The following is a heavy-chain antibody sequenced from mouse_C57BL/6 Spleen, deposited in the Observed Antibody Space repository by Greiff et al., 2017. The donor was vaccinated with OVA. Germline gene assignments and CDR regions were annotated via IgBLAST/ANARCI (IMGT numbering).Heavy chain of an antibody. Sequence: EVHLVESEGGLVQPGSSMKLSCTASGFTFSGYYMAWVRQVPEKGLEWVANINYDGSSTYYLDSLKSRFLISRDNAKNILYLQMSSLKSEDTATYYCAREKDYLDDWGQGTTLTVAT. J-gene: IGHJ2*01. CDR1: GFTFSGYY. CDR3: AREKDYLDD. V-gene: IGHV5-16*01. CDR2: INYDGSST.